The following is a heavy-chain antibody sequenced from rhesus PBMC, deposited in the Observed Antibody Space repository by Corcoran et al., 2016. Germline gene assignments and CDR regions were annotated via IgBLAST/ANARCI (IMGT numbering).Heavy chain of an antibody. D-gene: IGHD5-24*01. CDR1: GDSISSDYY. CDR2: VSGSRGNT. J-gene: IGHJ4*01. V-gene: IGHV4-99*01. CDR3: GKRGEIAAIDS. Sequence: QVQLQESGPGLVKPSETLSLTCVVSGDSISSDYYWVWIRLSPGKGLEYIGYVSGSRGNTYIKPSVNSRVTISKDPSKNQFSLKLTSVTAADTAVYYCGKRGEIAAIDSWGQGVFVTVSS.